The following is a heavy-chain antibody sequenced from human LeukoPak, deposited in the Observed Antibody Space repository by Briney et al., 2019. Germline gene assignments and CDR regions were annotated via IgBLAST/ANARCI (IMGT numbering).Heavy chain of an antibody. CDR2: MSGSGYYT. CDR1: GFAFSNFA. CDR3: AKMEGQKLYDYCMDV. D-gene: IGHD3-3*01. V-gene: IGHV3-23*01. Sequence: GGSLRLSCAASGFAFSNFAMSWVRQAPGKGLEWVSAMSGSGYYTYYVESVKGRFTISRDNSKNTLYLHMNSLRADDTAVYYCAKMEGQKLYDYCMDVWGRGTTVTVSS. J-gene: IGHJ6*03.